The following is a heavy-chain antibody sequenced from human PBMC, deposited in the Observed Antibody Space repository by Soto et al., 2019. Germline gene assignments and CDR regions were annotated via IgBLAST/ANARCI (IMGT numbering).Heavy chain of an antibody. CDR1: GYTFTSYG. Sequence: ASVKVSCKASGYTFTSYGISWVRQAPGQGLEWMGWISAYNGNTNYAQKLQGRVTMTTDTSTSTAYMELRSLRSDDTAVYYCARVEYYVWGSYRTNLDYWGQGTLVTVSS. CDR3: ARVEYYVWGSYRTNLDY. CDR2: ISAYNGNT. D-gene: IGHD3-16*02. J-gene: IGHJ4*02. V-gene: IGHV1-18*01.